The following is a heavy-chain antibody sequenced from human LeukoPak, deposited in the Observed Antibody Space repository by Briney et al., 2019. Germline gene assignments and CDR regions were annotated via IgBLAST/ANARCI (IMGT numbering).Heavy chain of an antibody. Sequence: ASVKVSCKASRFTFTTYFMHWVRQAPGQGLEWMGWISAYNGNTNYAQKLQGRVTMTTDTSTSTAYMELRSLRSDDTAVYYCARDWRGGGEFDYWGQGTLVTVSS. CDR1: RFTFTTYF. CDR3: ARDWRGGGEFDY. J-gene: IGHJ4*02. V-gene: IGHV1-18*04. D-gene: IGHD2-21*01. CDR2: ISAYNGNT.